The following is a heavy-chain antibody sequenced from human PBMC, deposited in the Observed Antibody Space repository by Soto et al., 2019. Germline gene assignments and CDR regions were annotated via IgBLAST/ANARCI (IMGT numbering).Heavy chain of an antibody. CDR3: ARGLTTVTTDTGYYYGMDV. V-gene: IGHV3-21*01. J-gene: IGHJ6*02. CDR1: GFTFSSYA. D-gene: IGHD4-17*01. Sequence: GGSLILSCAASGFTFSSYAMSWVRQAPGKGLEWVSSISSSSSYIYYADSVKGRFTISRDNAKNSLYLQMNSLRAEDTAVYYCARGLTTVTTDTGYYYGMDVWGQGTTVTVSS. CDR2: ISSSSSYI.